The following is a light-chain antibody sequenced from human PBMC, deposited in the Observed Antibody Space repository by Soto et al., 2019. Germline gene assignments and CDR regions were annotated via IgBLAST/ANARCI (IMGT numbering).Light chain of an antibody. CDR3: QQFDSSLYT. J-gene: IGKJ2*01. Sequence: EIVLTQSPVTLSLSPGERATLSCRASQSVSSSYLAWYQQKPGQAPRLLIYGASSRATGIPDRFSGSGSGTDFTLTISRLEPEDFAVYYCQQFDSSLYTFGQGTKLEIK. CDR1: QSVSSSY. V-gene: IGKV3-20*01. CDR2: GAS.